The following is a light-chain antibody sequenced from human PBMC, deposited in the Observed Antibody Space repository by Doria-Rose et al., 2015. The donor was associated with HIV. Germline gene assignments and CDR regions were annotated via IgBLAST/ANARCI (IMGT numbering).Light chain of an antibody. Sequence: EIVLTQSPGTLSLSPGERATLSCRASQSLSSTYLAWYQQKPGQAPSLLIYDGSTRATGIPDRFSASGPGTDFTLTINRLEPEDFALYYCHQYGTSWTFGQGTEVEI. CDR3: HQYGTSWT. V-gene: IGKV3-20*01. J-gene: IGKJ1*01. CDR2: DGS. CDR1: QSLSSTY.